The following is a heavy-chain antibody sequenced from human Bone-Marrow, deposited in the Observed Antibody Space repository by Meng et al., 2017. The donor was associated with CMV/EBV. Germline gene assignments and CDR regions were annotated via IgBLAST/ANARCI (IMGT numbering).Heavy chain of an antibody. CDR3: YSYYYDSSGYGWFDP. CDR2: IRYDGSNK. J-gene: IGHJ5*02. CDR1: GFTCSSYG. Sequence: SGFTCSSYGMHWVHQAPGKGLEWVAFIRYDGSNKYYADSVKGRFTISRDNSKNTLYLQMNSLRAEDTAVYYCYSYYYDSSGYGWFDPWGQGTLVTVSS. V-gene: IGHV3-30*02. D-gene: IGHD3-22*01.